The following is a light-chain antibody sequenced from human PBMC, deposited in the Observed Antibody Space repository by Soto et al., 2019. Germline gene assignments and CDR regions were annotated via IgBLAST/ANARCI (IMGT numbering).Light chain of an antibody. V-gene: IGKV3-20*01. Sequence: EIVLTQSPGTLSLSPGERATLSCRASQSVSSSYLAWYQQQPGQAPRLLIYTAFNRATGIPDRFSGSGSGTDFTITSSRLEPEDFAVYFWQQYGSSPGTFGGGTKVEIK. CDR2: TAF. CDR1: QSVSSSY. J-gene: IGKJ4*01. CDR3: QQYGSSPGT.